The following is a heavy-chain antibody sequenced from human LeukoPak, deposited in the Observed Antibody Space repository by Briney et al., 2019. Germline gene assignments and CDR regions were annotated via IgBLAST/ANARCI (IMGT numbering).Heavy chain of an antibody. D-gene: IGHD6-19*01. J-gene: IGHJ4*02. Sequence: HPGGSLRLSCAASGFTFSNYWMTWVRQAPGKGLEWVANIKPDGSAQYYADSVRGRLTISRDNSKNTVYLQMNGLRAEDTAVYFCAKDSPSRGWYFEHWGQGTLVTVSS. CDR2: IKPDGSAQ. V-gene: IGHV3-7*01. CDR3: AKDSPSRGWYFEH. CDR1: GFTFSNYW.